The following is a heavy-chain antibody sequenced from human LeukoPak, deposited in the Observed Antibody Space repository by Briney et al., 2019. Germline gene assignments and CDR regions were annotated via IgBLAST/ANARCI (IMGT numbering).Heavy chain of an antibody. CDR1: GFTFSTST. D-gene: IGHD2-2*01. CDR3: ARGVPWFDP. Sequence: KSGGSLRLSCAASGFTFSTSTMNWVRQAPGKGLEWVSSISSSSSYIYYADSVKGRFTISRDNAKNSLYLQMNSLRAKDTAVYYCARGVPWFDPWGQGTLVTVSS. V-gene: IGHV3-21*01. CDR2: ISSSSSYI. J-gene: IGHJ5*02.